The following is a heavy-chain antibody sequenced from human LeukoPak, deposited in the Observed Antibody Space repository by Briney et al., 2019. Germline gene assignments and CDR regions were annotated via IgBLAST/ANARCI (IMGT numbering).Heavy chain of an antibody. CDR3: ARPPPRRDGSGWNYFDY. D-gene: IGHD6-19*01. CDR1: GFTFSYCW. CDR2: IKQDGSEK. V-gene: IGHV3-7*04. J-gene: IGHJ4*02. Sequence: GGSLRLSCAASGFTFSYCWMSWVRQAPGKGLEWVANIKQDGSEKNYVDSVKGRFTISRDNAKNSLYLQMNSLRAEDTAVYYCARPPPRRDGSGWNYFDYRGQGTLVTVSS.